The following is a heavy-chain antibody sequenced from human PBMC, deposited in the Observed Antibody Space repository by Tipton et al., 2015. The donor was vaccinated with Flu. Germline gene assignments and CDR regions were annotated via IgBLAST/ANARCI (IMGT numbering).Heavy chain of an antibody. V-gene: IGHV3-30*03. J-gene: IGHJ4*02. CDR2: ISYDGSNK. CDR1: GFTFSSYG. CDR3: AILGAEVGATRDFDY. D-gene: IGHD1-26*01. Sequence: SLRLSCAASGFTFSSYGMHWVRQAPGKGLEWVAVISYDGSNKYYADSVKGRFTISRDNSKNTLYLQMNSLRAEDTAVYYCAILGAEVGATRDFDYWGQGTLVTVSS.